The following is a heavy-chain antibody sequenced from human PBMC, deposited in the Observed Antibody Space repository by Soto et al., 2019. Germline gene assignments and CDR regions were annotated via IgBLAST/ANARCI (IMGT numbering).Heavy chain of an antibody. V-gene: IGHV4-59*01. CDR3: ARVRRYTYGYPCLDY. Sequence: SETLSLTCTVSGVSITSYYWTWVRQPPGKGLEWIGYIYSSGNSNYNPSLKSRVTMSVDTSKNHFSLNLSSVIAADTAVYYCARVRRYTYGYPCLDYWGQGTLVTVSS. CDR1: GVSITSYY. J-gene: IGHJ4*02. CDR2: IYSSGNS. D-gene: IGHD5-18*01.